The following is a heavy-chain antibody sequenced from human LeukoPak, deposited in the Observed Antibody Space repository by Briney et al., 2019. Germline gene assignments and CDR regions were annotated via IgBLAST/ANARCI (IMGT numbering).Heavy chain of an antibody. CDR1: GYSFTSYW. CDR2: IYPGDSDT. CDR3: ARQAEDTAMVVAFDI. D-gene: IGHD5-18*01. J-gene: IGHJ3*02. Sequence: GESLKISCKGSGYSFTSYWIGWVRQMPGKGLEWMGIIYPGDSDTRYSPSFQGQVTISADKSISTAYLQWSSLKASDTAMYYCARQAEDTAMVVAFDIWGQGTMVTVSS. V-gene: IGHV5-51*01.